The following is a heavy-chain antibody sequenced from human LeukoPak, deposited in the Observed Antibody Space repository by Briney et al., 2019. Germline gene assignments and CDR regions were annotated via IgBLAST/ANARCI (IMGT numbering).Heavy chain of an antibody. CDR2: ISYNGRDK. J-gene: IGHJ4*02. CDR1: GFTFSDYA. D-gene: IGHD3/OR15-3a*01. CDR3: AREGLGLDF. Sequence: GTSLRLSCAASGFTFSDYAMHWVRQAPGKGLDWVAFISYNGRDKSYADFVKGRFTISRDNSKNTLYLQMNSLRGEDTTVYYCAREGLGLDFWGQGTLVTVSS. V-gene: IGHV3-30*04.